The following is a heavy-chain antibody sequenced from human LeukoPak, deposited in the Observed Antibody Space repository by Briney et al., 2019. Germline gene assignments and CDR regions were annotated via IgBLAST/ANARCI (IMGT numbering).Heavy chain of an antibody. V-gene: IGHV4-59*01. D-gene: IGHD6-13*01. Sequence: SETLSLTCTVSGGSISSYYWSWIRQPPGKGPEWIGYIYYSGSTNYNPSLKSRVTISVDTSKNQFSLKLSSVTAADTAVYYCARGSGYSSSWYGYWGQGTLVTVSS. CDR1: GGSISSYY. J-gene: IGHJ4*02. CDR3: ARGSGYSSSWYGY. CDR2: IYYSGST.